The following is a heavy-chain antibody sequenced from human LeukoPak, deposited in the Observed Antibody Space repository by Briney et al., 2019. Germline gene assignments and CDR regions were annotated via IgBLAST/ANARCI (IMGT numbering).Heavy chain of an antibody. CDR1: GFTFSSYA. D-gene: IGHD3-10*02. J-gene: IGHJ6*04. CDR2: ISSGSSTI. Sequence: GGSLRLSCAASGFTFSSYAMSWVRQAPGKGLEWVSYISSGSSTIYYADSVKGRFTISRDNAKNSLYLQMNSLRAEDTAVYYCAELGITMIGGVWGKGTTVTISS. V-gene: IGHV3-48*04. CDR3: AELGITMIGGV.